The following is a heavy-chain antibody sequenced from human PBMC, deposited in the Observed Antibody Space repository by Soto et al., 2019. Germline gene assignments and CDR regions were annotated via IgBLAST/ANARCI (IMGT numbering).Heavy chain of an antibody. V-gene: IGHV4-59*01. CDR3: ARSYDYGSGSYYYS. Sequence: PSETLSLTCTVSGGSISSYYWSWIRQPPGKGLEWIGYIYYSGSTNYNPSLKSRVTISVDTSKNQFSLKLSSVTAADTAVYYCARSYDYGSGSYYYSWGQGTLVTVSS. D-gene: IGHD3-10*01. CDR2: IYYSGST. CDR1: GGSISSYY. J-gene: IGHJ4*02.